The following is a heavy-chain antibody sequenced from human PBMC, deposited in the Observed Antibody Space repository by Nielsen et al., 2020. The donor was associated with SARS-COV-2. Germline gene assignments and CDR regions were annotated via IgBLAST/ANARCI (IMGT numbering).Heavy chain of an antibody. CDR2: IYYSGST. D-gene: IGHD6-13*01. CDR3: ARGGVSSSFYAFDI. Sequence: WIRQPPGKGLEWIGSIYYSGSTYYNPSLKSRVTISVDTSKNQFSLKLSSVTAADTAVYYCARGGVSSSFYAFDIWGQGTMVTVSS. J-gene: IGHJ3*02. V-gene: IGHV4-39*01.